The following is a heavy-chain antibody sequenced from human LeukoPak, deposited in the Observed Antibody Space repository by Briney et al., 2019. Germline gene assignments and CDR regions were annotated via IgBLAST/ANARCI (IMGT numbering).Heavy chain of an antibody. CDR3: SKDPNGDYVGAFDA. CDR2: ITGSGTGT. V-gene: IGHV3-23*01. Sequence: PGGSLRLPCAASGLTFRSYAVTWVRQTPGKGLEWISSITGSGTGTQYADSVKGRFTISRDNSKNTVYLQMNSLRAEDTALYYCSKDPNGDYVGAFDAWGQGTMVTVSS. D-gene: IGHD4-17*01. CDR1: GLTFRSYA. J-gene: IGHJ3*01.